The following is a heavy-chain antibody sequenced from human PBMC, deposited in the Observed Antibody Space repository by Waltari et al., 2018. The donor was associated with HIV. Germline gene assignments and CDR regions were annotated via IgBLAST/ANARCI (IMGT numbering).Heavy chain of an antibody. V-gene: IGHV4-59*01. J-gene: IGHJ3*02. D-gene: IGHD3-22*01. CDR3: ARVPYDSSGLDAFDI. Sequence: QVQLQESGPGLVKPSETLSLTCTVSGGSIISYYWSWIRQPPGKGLEWIGYIYYSGSTNYNPALKSRVTISVDTSKNQFSLKLSSVTAADTAVYYCARVPYDSSGLDAFDIWGQGTMVTVSS. CDR2: IYYSGST. CDR1: GGSIISYY.